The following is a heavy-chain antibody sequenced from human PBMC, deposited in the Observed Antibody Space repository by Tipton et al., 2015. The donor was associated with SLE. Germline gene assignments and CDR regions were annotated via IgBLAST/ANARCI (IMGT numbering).Heavy chain of an antibody. CDR2: IYYSGST. J-gene: IGHJ4*02. D-gene: IGHD3-10*01. CDR1: GASITRSTYY. Sequence: TLSLTCNVSGASITRSTYYWGWIRQPPGKGLEWIASIYYSGSTYYNPSLKSRVTISVDTSKNQFSLKLSSVTAADTAVYYCARDNFGMADYWGQGTLVTVSS. V-gene: IGHV4-39*07. CDR3: ARDNFGMADY.